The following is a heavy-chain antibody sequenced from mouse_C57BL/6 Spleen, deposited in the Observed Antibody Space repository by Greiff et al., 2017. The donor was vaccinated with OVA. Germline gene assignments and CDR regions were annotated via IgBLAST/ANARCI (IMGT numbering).Heavy chain of an antibody. CDR2: INPSTGGT. V-gene: IGHV1-42*01. J-gene: IGHJ2*01. CDR3: ARGDYYGSSLDY. Sequence: VQLQQSGPELVKPGASVKISCKASGYSFTGYYMNWVKQSPEKSLEWIGEINPSTGGTTYNQKFKAKATLTVDKSSSTAYMQLKSLTSEDSAVYYCARGDYYGSSLDYWGQGTTLTVSS. CDR1: GYSFTGYY. D-gene: IGHD1-1*01.